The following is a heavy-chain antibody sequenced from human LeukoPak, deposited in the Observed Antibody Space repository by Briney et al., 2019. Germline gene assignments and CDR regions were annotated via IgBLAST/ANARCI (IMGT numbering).Heavy chain of an antibody. J-gene: IGHJ6*02. D-gene: IGHD2-21*01. V-gene: IGHV3-7*01. CDR3: ARYCGGDCYGMDV. Sequence: GESLRLSCTASEFTFSSYWMSWVRQAPGKGLEWVANIKQDGNEKDYVDSVKGRFTISRDNAKNSLYLQMNNLRAEDTAVYYCARYCGGDCYGMDVWGQGTTVTVSS. CDR1: EFTFSSYW. CDR2: IKQDGNEK.